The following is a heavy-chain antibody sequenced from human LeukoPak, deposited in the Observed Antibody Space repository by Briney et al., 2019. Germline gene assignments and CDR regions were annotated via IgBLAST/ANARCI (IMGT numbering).Heavy chain of an antibody. D-gene: IGHD6-19*01. V-gene: IGHV3-11*04. J-gene: IGHJ5*02. CDR2: ISTSSNTI. CDR1: GFNFSDYY. CDR3: ARDRTSVAGTGYNWFDP. Sequence: PGGSLRLSCEASGFNFSDYYMSWIRQAPGKGLEWLSYISTSSNTIYYADSVKGRFTISRHNAKNSLYLQMNSLRVEDTAVYYCARDRTSVAGTGYNWFDPWGQGTLVTVSS.